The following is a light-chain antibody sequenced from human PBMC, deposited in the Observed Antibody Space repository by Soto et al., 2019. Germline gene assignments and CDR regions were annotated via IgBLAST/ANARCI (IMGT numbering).Light chain of an antibody. CDR3: SSYRRSNTLV. CDR2: EVS. V-gene: IGLV2-14*01. J-gene: IGLJ1*01. CDR1: SSDVATYHY. Sequence: QSALTQPASVSGSPGQSITISCTGSSSDVATYHYVSWYQHHPGKAPKLMIYEVSNRPSGVSTRFSGSKSGDTASLTISNLQAEDEADYYCSSYRRSNTLVFGTGTTVTVL.